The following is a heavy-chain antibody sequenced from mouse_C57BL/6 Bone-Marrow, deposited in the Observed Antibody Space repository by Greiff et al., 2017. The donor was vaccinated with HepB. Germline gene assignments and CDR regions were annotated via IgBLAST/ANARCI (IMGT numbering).Heavy chain of an antibody. V-gene: IGHV2-9-1*01. D-gene: IGHD1-1*01. J-gene: IGHJ4*01. CDR1: GFSLTSYA. CDR2: IWTGGGT. CDR3: ARLIVVATYYYAMDY. Sequence: VQLMESGPGLVAPSQSLSITCTVSGFSLTSYAISWVRQPPGKGLEWLGVIWTGGGTNYNSALKSRLSISKDNSKSQVFLKMNSLQTDDTARYYCARLIVVATYYYAMDYWGQGTSVTVSS.